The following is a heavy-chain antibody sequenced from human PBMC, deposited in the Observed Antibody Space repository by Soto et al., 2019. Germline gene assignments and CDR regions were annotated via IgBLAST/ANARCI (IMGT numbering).Heavy chain of an antibody. D-gene: IGHD3-10*01. Sequence: ASVKVSCKASGDTFTTYDINWVRQATGHGLEWMGWINPNSGNIGYAQRFQGRVTMTRGTAIRTAYMEVSSLRSDDTAVYYCARGRASGSYYLLDYWGQGTLVTVSS. CDR2: INPNSGNI. CDR1: GDTFTTYD. CDR3: ARGRASGSYYLLDY. V-gene: IGHV1-8*01. J-gene: IGHJ4*02.